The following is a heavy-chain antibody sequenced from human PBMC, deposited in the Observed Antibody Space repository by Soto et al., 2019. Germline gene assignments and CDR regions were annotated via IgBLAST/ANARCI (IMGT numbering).Heavy chain of an antibody. V-gene: IGHV3-23*01. CDR1: GFTSTNYV. CDR2: ISGSGTTT. Sequence: VGSLRLSCAASGFTSTNYVMNWVRQAPGKGLEWVSSISGSGTTTFYADSVKGRFIISRDNSKNTLYLQMNSLRAEDTALYYCAKDRVGGVPDAFDIWGQGTMVTVSS. J-gene: IGHJ3*02. CDR3: AKDRVGGVPDAFDI. D-gene: IGHD2-8*01.